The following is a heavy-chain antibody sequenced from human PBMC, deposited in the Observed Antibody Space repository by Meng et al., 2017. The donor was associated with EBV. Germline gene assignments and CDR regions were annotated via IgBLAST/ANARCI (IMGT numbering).Heavy chain of an antibody. J-gene: IGHJ4*02. V-gene: IGHV3-15*01. CDR2: IRSQVDGRTA. CDR3: TTDEGGSRF. Sequence: EVRLWDAGGGLVKPGESLNLSCASSEFTFTSAWMNWVRQAPGKGLEWVGRIRSQVDGRTADYSAPVKGRFTISRDDSKHTLYLQMNSLKIEDSAVYYCTTDEGGSRFWGQGTLVTVSS. CDR1: EFTFTSAW. D-gene: IGHD1-26*01.